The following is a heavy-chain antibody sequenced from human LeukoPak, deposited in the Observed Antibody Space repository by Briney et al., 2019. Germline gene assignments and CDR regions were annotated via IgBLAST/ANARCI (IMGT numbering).Heavy chain of an antibody. CDR1: GFTFDDYG. CDR2: INWNGGST. CDR3: VGDTWIVLLDQNWFDP. D-gene: IGHD2-8*01. V-gene: IGHV3-20*04. Sequence: PGGSLRLSCAASGFTFDDYGMSWVRQAPGKGLEWVSGINWNGGSTGYADSVKGRFTISRDNAKNSLYLQMNSLRAEDTAVYYCVGDTWIVLLDQNWFDPWGQGTLVTVSS. J-gene: IGHJ5*02.